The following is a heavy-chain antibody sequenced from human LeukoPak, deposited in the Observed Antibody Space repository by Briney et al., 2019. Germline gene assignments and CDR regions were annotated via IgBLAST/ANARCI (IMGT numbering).Heavy chain of an antibody. Sequence: PSETLSLSFTVPVDSISSHYWSWIRQPPGKGLEWIGYIYYSGSTNYNPSLKSRVTISVDPSKNQFSLKLSSVTAADTAVYYCARDLEVWNDLNVYYYMDVWGKGTTVTVSS. CDR1: VDSISSHY. CDR3: ARDLEVWNDLNVYYYMDV. CDR2: IYYSGST. J-gene: IGHJ6*03. V-gene: IGHV4-59*11. D-gene: IGHD1-1*01.